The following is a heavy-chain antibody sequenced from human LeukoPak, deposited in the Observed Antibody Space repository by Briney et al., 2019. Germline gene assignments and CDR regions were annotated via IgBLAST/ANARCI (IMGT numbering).Heavy chain of an antibody. Sequence: GGSLRLSCAASGFTFSSYSMNWVRQAPGKGLEWVSYISSSSRTIYYADSVKGRFTISRDNAKNSLYLQMNSLRADDTAVYYCAREDQIGYGGNSGRYWGQGTLVTVSS. J-gene: IGHJ4*02. CDR2: ISSSSRTI. CDR3: AREDQIGYGGNSGRY. V-gene: IGHV3-48*01. D-gene: IGHD4-23*01. CDR1: GFTFSSYS.